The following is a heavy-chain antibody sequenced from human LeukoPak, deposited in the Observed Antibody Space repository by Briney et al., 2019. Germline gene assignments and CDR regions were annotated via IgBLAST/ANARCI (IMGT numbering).Heavy chain of an antibody. CDR1: GFTFSSYA. J-gene: IGHJ5*02. CDR3: AKAHRTMVRGVGNWFDP. CDR2: ISSSGGST. V-gene: IGHV3-23*01. D-gene: IGHD3-10*01. Sequence: PGGSLRLSCAASGFTFSSYAMSWVRQAPGKGLEWVSAISSSGGSTYYADSVKGRFTISRDNSKNTLYLQMNSLRAEDTAEYYCAKAHRTMVRGVGNWFDPWGQGTLVTVSS.